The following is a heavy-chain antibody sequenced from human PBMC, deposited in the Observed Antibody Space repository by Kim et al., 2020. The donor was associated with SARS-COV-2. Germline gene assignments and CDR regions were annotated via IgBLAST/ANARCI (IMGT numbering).Heavy chain of an antibody. CDR1: GGTFSSYA. D-gene: IGHD5-12*01. V-gene: IGHV1-69*13. CDR3: ARGMSRMATTEYYYGMDV. Sequence: SVKVSCKASGGTFSSYAISWVRQAPGQGLEWMGGIIPIFGTANYAQKFQGRVTITADESTSTAYMELSSLRSEDTAVYYCARGMSRMATTEYYYGMDVWGQGTTVTVSS. CDR2: IIPIFGTA. J-gene: IGHJ6*02.